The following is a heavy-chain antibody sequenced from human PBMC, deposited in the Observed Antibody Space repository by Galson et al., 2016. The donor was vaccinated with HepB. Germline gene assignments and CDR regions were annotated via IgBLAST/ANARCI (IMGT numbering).Heavy chain of an antibody. CDR1: GFTFRSYG. Sequence: SLRLSCAASGFTFRSYGMHWVRQAPGKGLEWVAVIRYDGHIQNYADSVKGRFTISRDNSKSTLYLEMNSLRADDTAVYYCANNRQLEGSYFSDYWGQGNLVTVSS. CDR3: ANNRQLEGSYFSDY. CDR2: IRYDGHIQ. J-gene: IGHJ4*02. D-gene: IGHD1-1*01. V-gene: IGHV3-30*18.